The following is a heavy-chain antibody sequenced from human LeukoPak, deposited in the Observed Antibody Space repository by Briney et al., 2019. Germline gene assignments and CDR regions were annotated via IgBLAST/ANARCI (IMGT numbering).Heavy chain of an antibody. J-gene: IGHJ4*02. CDR1: GGSISTYY. CDR3: ARAGSGKSFDY. Sequence: SETLSLTCTVSGGSISTYYWTWIRQPPGKGLEWIGYVSHSGNTNCNPSLKSRVTISVDTSKNHFSLRLSPVNAADTAVYYCARAGSGKSFDYWGQGSLVTVSS. V-gene: IGHV4-59*01. D-gene: IGHD6-19*01. CDR2: VSHSGNT.